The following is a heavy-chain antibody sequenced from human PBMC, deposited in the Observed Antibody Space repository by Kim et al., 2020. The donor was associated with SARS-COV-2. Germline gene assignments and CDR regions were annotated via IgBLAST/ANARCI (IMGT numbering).Heavy chain of an antibody. D-gene: IGHD2-2*01. CDR3: AKTVGAMPPTNYYFDY. CDR1: GYTFTSYS. V-gene: IGHV1-3*01. J-gene: IGHJ4*02. CDR2: INAGNGNT. Sequence: ASVKVSCKASGYTFTSYSMHWVRQAPGQRLEWMGWINAGNGNTKYSQKFQGRVTFTRDTSASTAYMVLSSLRSEDTAVYYCAKTVGAMPPTNYYFDYWGQGTLVTVSS.